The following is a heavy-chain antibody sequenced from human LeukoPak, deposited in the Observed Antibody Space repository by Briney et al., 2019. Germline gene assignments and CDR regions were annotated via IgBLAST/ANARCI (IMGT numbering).Heavy chain of an antibody. CDR3: ATAYRYCSSTSCYIWFDP. J-gene: IGHJ5*02. CDR1: GGSISSHY. D-gene: IGHD2-2*02. V-gene: IGHV4-59*11. Sequence: PSETLSLTCTVSGGSISSHYWSWIRQPPGKGLEWIGYIYYSGSTNYNPSLKSRVTISVDTSKNQFSLKLSSVTAADTAVYYCATAYRYCSSTSCYIWFDPWGQGTLVTVSS. CDR2: IYYSGST.